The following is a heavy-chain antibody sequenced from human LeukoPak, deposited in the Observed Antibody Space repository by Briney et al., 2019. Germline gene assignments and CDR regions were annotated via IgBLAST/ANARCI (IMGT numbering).Heavy chain of an antibody. V-gene: IGHV3-7*01. J-gene: IGHJ4*02. D-gene: IGHD2-15*01. CDR1: GFTFSNYY. CDR3: TQLLLRGPTA. CDR2: INQVGTET. Sequence: GGSLRLSCAVSGFTFSNYYMSWVRQAPGRGLEWVANINQVGTETFYVDSVKGRFTVSRDNARNSLYLRMSSLRAEDTAAYYCTQLLLRGPTAWGQGTLVTVSS.